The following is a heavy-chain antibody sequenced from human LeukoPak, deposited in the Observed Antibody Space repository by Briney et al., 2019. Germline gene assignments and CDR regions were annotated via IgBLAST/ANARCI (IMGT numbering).Heavy chain of an antibody. V-gene: IGHV3-33*07. D-gene: IGHD2-21*02. CDR1: GFIFSSYG. J-gene: IGHJ4*02. CDR3: ARFRTWGDKAFDY. Sequence: PGGSLRLSCAASGFIFSSYGMYWVRQAPGKGLEWVAVIWYDGSNKYYADSVKGRFTISRDNSKNTLYLQMNSLRAEDTAVYYCARFRTWGDKAFDYWGQGTLVTVSS. CDR2: IWYDGSNK.